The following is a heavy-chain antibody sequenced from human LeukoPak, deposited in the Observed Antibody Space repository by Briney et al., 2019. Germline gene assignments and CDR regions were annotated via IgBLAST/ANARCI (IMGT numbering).Heavy chain of an antibody. CDR1: GGSIRSNY. CDR2: IYNSGIT. CDR3: ARMIERRTLHFDY. D-gene: IGHD1-1*01. J-gene: IGHJ4*02. Sequence: SETLSLTCTVSGGSIRSNYWSWIRQPPGKGLKWIGYIYNSGITNYNPSLKSRVTISVDTSKNQFSLKLTSVTAADTAVYYCARMIERRTLHFDYWGQGTLVTVSS. V-gene: IGHV4-59*01.